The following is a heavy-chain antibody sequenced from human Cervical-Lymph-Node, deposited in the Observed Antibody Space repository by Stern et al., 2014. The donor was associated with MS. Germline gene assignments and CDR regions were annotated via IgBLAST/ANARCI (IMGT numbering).Heavy chain of an antibody. D-gene: IGHD6-13*01. Sequence: EVQLVQSGVEVKKPGESLKISCKGSGYSFPSYWIGWVRQMPGKGLEWMGIIYPGDSDTRYSPSFQGQVTISADKSISTAYLQWSSLKASDTAMYYCARRTCSSRQVCYFDYWGQGTLVTVSS. CDR3: ARRTCSSRQVCYFDY. CDR2: IYPGDSDT. V-gene: IGHV5-51*01. J-gene: IGHJ4*02. CDR1: GYSFPSYW.